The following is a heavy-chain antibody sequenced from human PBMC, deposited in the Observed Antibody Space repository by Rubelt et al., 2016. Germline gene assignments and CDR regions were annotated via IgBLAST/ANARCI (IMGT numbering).Heavy chain of an antibody. D-gene: IGHD2-2*01. V-gene: IGHV3-48*02. CDR1: GFTFSSYS. CDR2: ISISSSTI. CDR3: ATQGYCSSTSCYGAY. Sequence: EVQLVESGGGLVQPGGSLSLSCAASGFTFSSYSMNWVRQAPGKGLEWVSYISISSSTIYYADSVKGLFTISRDNAKNSLYLQMNSLRDEDTAVYYCATQGYCSSTSCYGAYWGQGTLVTVSS. J-gene: IGHJ4*02.